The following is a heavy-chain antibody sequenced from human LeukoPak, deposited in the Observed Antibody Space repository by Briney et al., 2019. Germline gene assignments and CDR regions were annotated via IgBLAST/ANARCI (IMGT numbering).Heavy chain of an antibody. CDR2: MNPNSGNT. D-gene: IGHD6-13*01. J-gene: IGHJ4*02. CDR1: GYTFTSYD. CDR3: ARGQGSHGQQLGDY. V-gene: IGHV1-8*01. Sequence: ASVKVSCKASGYTFTSYDINWVRQAPGQGLEWMGWMNPNSGNTVYAQKLQGRVTMTRNTSTSTVFMELSTLRSDDTAMYYCARGQGSHGQQLGDYWGQGTLVTVSS.